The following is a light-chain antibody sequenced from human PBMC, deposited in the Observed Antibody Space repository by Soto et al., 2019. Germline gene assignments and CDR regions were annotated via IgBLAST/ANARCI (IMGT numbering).Light chain of an antibody. J-gene: IGLJ1*01. V-gene: IGLV1-40*01. CDR3: QSYDDSLSVHYV. CDR1: SSNIGSTYD. CDR2: GNT. Sequence: QSVLTQPPSVSGAPGQRVTISCTGSSSNIGSTYDVQWYQQLPGTAPKLLIHGNTNRPSGVPDRFSGSKSGTSASLAITGLQAHDEADYSCQSYDDSLSVHYVFGTGTKLTVL.